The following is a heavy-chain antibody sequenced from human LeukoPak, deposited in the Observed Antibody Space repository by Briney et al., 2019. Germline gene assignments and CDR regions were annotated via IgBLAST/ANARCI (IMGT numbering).Heavy chain of an antibody. Sequence: SETLSLTCTVSGGSISSYYWSWIRQPPGKGLEWIGYIYYSGSTNYNPSLKSRVTISVGTSKNQFSLKLSSVTAADTAVYYCARFLWDYYDSSFDAFDIWGQGTMVTVSS. CDR1: GGSISSYY. J-gene: IGHJ3*02. CDR3: ARFLWDYYDSSFDAFDI. D-gene: IGHD3-22*01. CDR2: IYYSGST. V-gene: IGHV4-59*08.